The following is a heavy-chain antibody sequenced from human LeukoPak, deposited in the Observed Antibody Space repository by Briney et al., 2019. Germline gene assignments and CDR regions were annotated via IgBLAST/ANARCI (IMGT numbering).Heavy chain of an antibody. CDR1: GYTFSGYY. J-gene: IGHJ3*02. CDR3: AGEDNSSGYRPFDI. D-gene: IGHD3-22*01. V-gene: IGHV1-2*06. CDR2: INPNNGGT. Sequence: GASVKVSCKASGYTFSGYYIHWVRQAPGQGLEWMGRINPNNGGTNYAQKFQGRVTMTRDMSMSTAYMELSRLRSDDTAVYYCAGEDNSSGYRPFDIWGQGTMVTV.